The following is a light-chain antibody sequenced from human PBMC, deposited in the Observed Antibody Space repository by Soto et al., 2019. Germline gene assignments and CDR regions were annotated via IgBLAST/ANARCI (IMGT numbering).Light chain of an antibody. CDR3: CSYTTSNTRQIV. J-gene: IGLJ1*01. CDR1: SSDVGGYNY. Sequence: LNHVASVTRLAVHSLPIIRKGTSSDVGGYNYVSWYQQHPGKAPKFMIYDVSNRPSGVSNRFSGSKSGNTASLTISGLQAEDEADYYCCSYTTSNTRQIVFGTVTKVTVL. CDR2: DVS. V-gene: IGLV2-14*01.